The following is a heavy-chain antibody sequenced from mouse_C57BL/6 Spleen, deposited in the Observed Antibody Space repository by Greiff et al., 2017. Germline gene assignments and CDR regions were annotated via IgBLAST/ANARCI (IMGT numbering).Heavy chain of an antibody. J-gene: IGHJ1*03. Sequence: QVQLKQPGAELVKPGASVKLSCKASGYTFTSYWMQWVKQRPGQGLEWIGEIDPSDSYTNYNQKFKGKATLTVDTSSSTAYMQLSSLTSEDSAVEYCARGGYYGTRYFDVWGTGTTVTVSS. CDR1: GYTFTSYW. D-gene: IGHD1-1*01. V-gene: IGHV1-50*01. CDR3: ARGGYYGTRYFDV. CDR2: IDPSDSYT.